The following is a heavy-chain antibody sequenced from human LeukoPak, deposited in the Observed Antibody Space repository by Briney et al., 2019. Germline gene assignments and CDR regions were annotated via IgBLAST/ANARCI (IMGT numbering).Heavy chain of an antibody. CDR1: GGTFSTYA. J-gene: IGHJ3*02. V-gene: IGHV1-69*13. D-gene: IGHD3-9*01. CDR2: IIPIFGTS. CDR3: ARDDGRYFDRLDHDAFDI. Sequence: SVKVSCKASGGTFSTYAISWVRQASGQGLEWMGGIIPIFGTSNYAQKFQGRVTITADESTSTAYMELSSLRSEDTAVYYCARDDGRYFDRLDHDAFDIWGQGTLVTVSS.